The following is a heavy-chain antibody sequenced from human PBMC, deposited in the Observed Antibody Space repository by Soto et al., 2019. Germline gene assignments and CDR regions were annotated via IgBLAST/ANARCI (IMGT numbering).Heavy chain of an antibody. J-gene: IGHJ6*02. CDR1: GGTFDNFI. V-gene: IGHV1-69*16. CDR2: IVPMLGTP. Sequence: QVQLVQSGAEVKEPGSSVRVSCKASGGTFDNFIMNWVRQTPGRGLEWMGGIVPMLGTPTYAEKFKGRVTISPNGSTSTMSMGVTSVISEDTAIYYPARNGTYGSSLSRYSGIEVWGQGTTVTVSS. CDR3: ARNGTYGSSLSRYSGIEV. D-gene: IGHD3-10*01.